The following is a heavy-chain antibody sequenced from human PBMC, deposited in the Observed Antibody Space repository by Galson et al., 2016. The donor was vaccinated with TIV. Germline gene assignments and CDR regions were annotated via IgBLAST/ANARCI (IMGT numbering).Heavy chain of an antibody. Sequence: SLRLSCAASGFTCGHYAMTWVRQVPGKGLEWAAGISGSGYRTFYADSVKGRLTISRENSKNTLYLQMNSLRAEDTAVYYCAKGNSNHDREYLYFYYGMDVWGQGTTVTVSS. J-gene: IGHJ6*02. CDR3: AKGNSNHDREYLYFYYGMDV. CDR2: ISGSGYRT. V-gene: IGHV3-23*01. CDR1: GFTCGHYA. D-gene: IGHD2/OR15-2a*01.